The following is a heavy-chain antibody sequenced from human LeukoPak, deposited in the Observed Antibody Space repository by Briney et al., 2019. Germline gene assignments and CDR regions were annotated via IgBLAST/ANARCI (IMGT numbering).Heavy chain of an antibody. V-gene: IGHV4-59*12. CDR1: GGSISSYY. Sequence: PSETLSLTCTVSGGSISSYYWSWIRQPPGKGLEWIGYIYYSGSTNYNPSLKSRVTISVDTSKNQFSLKLSSVTAADTAVYYCAREGLGVEGGGFDYWGQGTLVTVS. D-gene: IGHD3-16*01. CDR3: AREGLGVEGGGFDY. J-gene: IGHJ4*02. CDR2: IYYSGST.